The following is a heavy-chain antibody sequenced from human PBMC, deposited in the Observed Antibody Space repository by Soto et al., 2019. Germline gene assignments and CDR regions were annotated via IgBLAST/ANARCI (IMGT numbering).Heavy chain of an antibody. D-gene: IGHD3-10*01. CDR3: ASSVYYYGSGSYWNIYYYYYYGMDV. V-gene: IGHV1-2*04. Sequence: ASVKVSCKASGYTFTGYYMHWVRQAPGQGLEWMGWINPNSGGTNYAQKFQGWVTMTRDTSISTAYMELSRLRSDDTAVYYCASSVYYYGSGSYWNIYYYYYYGMDVWGQGTTVTVSS. CDR2: INPNSGGT. J-gene: IGHJ6*02. CDR1: GYTFTGYY.